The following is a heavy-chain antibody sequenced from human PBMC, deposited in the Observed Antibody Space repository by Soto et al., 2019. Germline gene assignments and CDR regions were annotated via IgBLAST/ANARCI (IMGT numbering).Heavy chain of an antibody. CDR3: ARAGYSSSSYWFDP. V-gene: IGHV1-69*01. CDR2: IIPIFGTA. J-gene: IGHJ5*02. Sequence: QVQLVQSGAEVKKPGASVKVSCKASGYTFTGYYMHWVRQAPGQGLEWMGGIIPIFGTANYAQKFQGRVTITADESTSTAYMELSSLSSADTPVYYCARAGYSSSSYWFDPWGQGTLVTVSS. CDR1: GYTFTGYY. D-gene: IGHD6-13*01.